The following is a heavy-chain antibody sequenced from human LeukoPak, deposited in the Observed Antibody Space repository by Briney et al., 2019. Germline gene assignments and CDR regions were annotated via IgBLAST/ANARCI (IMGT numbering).Heavy chain of an antibody. J-gene: IGHJ4*02. Sequence: ASVKVSCKASGYTFTSYYMHWVRQAPGQGLEWMGIINPSGGSTSYAQKFQGRVTMTRDMSTSTVYMELSSLRSEDTAVYYCARDASPAIYGSGSYMDNWGQGTLVTVSS. D-gene: IGHD3-10*01. V-gene: IGHV1-46*01. CDR1: GYTFTSYY. CDR2: INPSGGST. CDR3: ARDASPAIYGSGSYMDN.